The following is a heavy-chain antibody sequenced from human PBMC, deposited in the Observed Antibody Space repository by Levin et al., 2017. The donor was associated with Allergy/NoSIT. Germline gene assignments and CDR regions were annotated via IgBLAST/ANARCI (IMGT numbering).Heavy chain of an antibody. D-gene: IGHD3-22*01. V-gene: IGHV4-31*03. Sequence: PSETLSLTCTVSGGSISSGGYYWSWIRQHPGKGLEWIGYIYYSGSTYYNPSLKSRVTISVDTSKNQFSLKLSSVTAADTAVYYCARETYDSSGYSFYYYYGMDVWGQGTTVTVSS. CDR1: GGSISSGGYY. CDR2: IYYSGST. CDR3: ARETYDSSGYSFYYYYGMDV. J-gene: IGHJ6*02.